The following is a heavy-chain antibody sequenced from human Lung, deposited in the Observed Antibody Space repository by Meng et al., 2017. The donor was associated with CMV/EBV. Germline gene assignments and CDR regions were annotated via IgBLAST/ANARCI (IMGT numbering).Heavy chain of an antibody. CDR3: ARDPRYYFWPGFPQTSRDD. J-gene: IGHJ6*02. CDR1: GFTVSNNY. D-gene: IGHD3/OR15-3a*01. V-gene: IGHV3-66*02. Sequence: SCAASGFTVSNNYMSWVRQAPGKALEWVSVIYAGGSTHYADSVRGRFTISRDNSENTLYLHMNSLRGEDTAVYYCARDPRYYFWPGFPQTSRDDXGQGXTVTVSS. CDR2: IYAGGST.